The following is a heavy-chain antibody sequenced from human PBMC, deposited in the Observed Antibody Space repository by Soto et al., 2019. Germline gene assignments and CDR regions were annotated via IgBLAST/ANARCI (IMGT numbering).Heavy chain of an antibody. CDR3: AVGIAVARGYFDL. CDR2: IDHSSSSV. V-gene: IGHV3-48*04. J-gene: IGHJ2*01. Sequence: EVQLVESGGGLVQPGGSLRLSCAASGFRFSSYSMNWVRQAPGKGPEWVPYIDHSSSSVRYVDSVEGRFTISRDNAKDSLSLQMNSLRVEDTAMYYCAVGIAVARGYFDLWGRGTLVTVSS. D-gene: IGHD6-19*01. CDR1: GFRFSSYS.